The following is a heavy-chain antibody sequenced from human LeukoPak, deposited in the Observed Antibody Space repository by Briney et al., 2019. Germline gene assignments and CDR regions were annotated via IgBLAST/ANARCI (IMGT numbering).Heavy chain of an antibody. J-gene: IGHJ6*03. V-gene: IGHV1-18*01. CDR2: ITAYNGNT. D-gene: IGHD2-2*01. CDR3: ARERVVPAATKYYYMDV. Sequence: ASVKVSCKASGYTFTSYGISWVRQAPGQGLEWMGWITAYNGNTNYALKLQGRVTMTTDTSTSTAYMELRSLRSDDTAVYYCARERVVPAATKYYYMDVWGKGTTVTVSS. CDR1: GYTFTSYG.